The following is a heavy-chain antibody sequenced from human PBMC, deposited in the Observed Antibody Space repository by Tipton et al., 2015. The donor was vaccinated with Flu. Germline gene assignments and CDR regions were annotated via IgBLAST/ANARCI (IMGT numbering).Heavy chain of an antibody. CDR3: ARSVDGVYGSGCDY. J-gene: IGHJ4*02. V-gene: IGHV1-69*06. D-gene: IGHD6-19*01. Sequence: QSGPEVKKPGSSVKVSCKASGGTFNNYAISWVRQAPGQGLEWMGGIIPIFDTTRYAQTFQGRVTITVDKFTSTSYMEMSSLTSEDTAVYFCARSVDGVYGSGCDYWGQGTLVTVSS. CDR1: GGTFNNYA. CDR2: IIPIFDTT.